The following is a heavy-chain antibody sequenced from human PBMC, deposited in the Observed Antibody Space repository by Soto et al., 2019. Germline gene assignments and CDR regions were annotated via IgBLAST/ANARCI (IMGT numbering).Heavy chain of an antibody. D-gene: IGHD2-2*02. CDR3: ATQDGLIPATAILGY. Sequence: PGGSLRLSCAASGFTFSSYAMSWVRQAPGKGLEWVSAISGSGGSTYHADSVKGRFTISRDNSKNTLYLQMNSLRAEDTAVYYCATQDGLIPATAILGYWGQGTLVTVSS. J-gene: IGHJ4*02. CDR2: ISGSGGST. V-gene: IGHV3-23*01. CDR1: GFTFSSYA.